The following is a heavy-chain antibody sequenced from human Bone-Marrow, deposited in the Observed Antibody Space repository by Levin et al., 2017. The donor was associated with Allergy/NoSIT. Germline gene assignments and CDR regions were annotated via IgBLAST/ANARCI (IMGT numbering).Heavy chain of an antibody. CDR1: GGTFSSYA. Sequence: GASVKVSCKASGGTFSSYAISWVRQAPGQGLEWMGRIIPILGIANYAQKFQGRVTITADKSTSTAYMELSSLRSEDTAVYYCARDYDFWSGYYLGRAYYFDYWGQGTLVTVSS. V-gene: IGHV1-69*04. CDR2: IIPILGIA. CDR3: ARDYDFWSGYYLGRAYYFDY. D-gene: IGHD3-3*01. J-gene: IGHJ4*02.